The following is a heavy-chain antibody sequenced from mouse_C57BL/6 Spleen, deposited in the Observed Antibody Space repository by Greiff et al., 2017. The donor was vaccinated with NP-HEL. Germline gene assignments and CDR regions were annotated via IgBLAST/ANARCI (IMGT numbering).Heavy chain of an antibody. CDR3: AREGGYDEGAWFAY. CDR2: ISDGGSYT. D-gene: IGHD2-2*01. V-gene: IGHV5-4*01. J-gene: IGHJ3*01. Sequence: DVKLVESGGGLVKPGGSLKLSCAASGFTFSSYAMSWVRQTPEKRLEWVATISDGGSYTYYPDNVKGRFTISRDNAKNNLYLQMSHLKSEDTAMYYCAREGGYDEGAWFAYWGQGTLVTVSA. CDR1: GFTFSSYA.